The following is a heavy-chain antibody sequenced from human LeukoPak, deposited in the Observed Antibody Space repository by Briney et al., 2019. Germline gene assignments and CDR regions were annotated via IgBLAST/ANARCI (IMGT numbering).Heavy chain of an antibody. V-gene: IGHV1-2*02. D-gene: IGHD7-27*01. Sequence: ASVKVSCKASGYTFTGHYVHWVRQAPGQGLEWMGWINPDSGRADSAQKFQGTVAMTRDTSLTTVYLELSRLRRDDTAVYFCARGPPQLGMHDPFDIWGQGTTVTVS. CDR3: ARGPPQLGMHDPFDI. J-gene: IGHJ3*02. CDR2: INPDSGRA. CDR1: GYTFTGHY.